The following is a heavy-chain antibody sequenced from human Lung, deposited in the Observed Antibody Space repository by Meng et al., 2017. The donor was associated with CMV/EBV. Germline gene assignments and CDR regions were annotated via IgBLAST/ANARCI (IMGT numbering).Heavy chain of an antibody. V-gene: IGHV4-34*01. J-gene: IGHJ4*02. Sequence: GSLRLXCAVYGGSLNGYYWSWIRQPPGKGLEWIAEINYSGTTNYSPSLKSRVTISLHSSKNQFSLNLNSVTAADTAVYYCARAYCSSTSCPEGYWGQGSLVXVSS. D-gene: IGHD2-2*01. CDR3: ARAYCSSTSCPEGY. CDR1: GGSLNGYY. CDR2: INYSGTT.